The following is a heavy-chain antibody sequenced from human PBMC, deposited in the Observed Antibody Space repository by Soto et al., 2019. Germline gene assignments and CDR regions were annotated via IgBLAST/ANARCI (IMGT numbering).Heavy chain of an antibody. CDR3: VESRGGNNFDFFD. J-gene: IGHJ1*01. D-gene: IGHD5-12*01. V-gene: IGHV3-64D*06. CDR1: GFTFSSYT. CDR2: IRGNGDSP. Sequence: PGGSLRLSCSASGFTFSSYTMHWVRQAPGKGLDYVSGIRGNGDSPFYADSVKGRFTISRDNSKNALYLLMSSLSADDTAVYYCVESRGGNNFDFFDWGQGALVTVSS.